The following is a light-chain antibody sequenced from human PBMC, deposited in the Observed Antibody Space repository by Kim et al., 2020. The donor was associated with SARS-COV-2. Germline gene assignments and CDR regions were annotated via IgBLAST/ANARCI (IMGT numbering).Light chain of an antibody. CDR1: SGHSSYA. J-gene: IGLJ2*01. Sequence: VRLTCTLSSGHSSYAIAWHQQQPEKGPRYLMKLNSDGSHSKGDGIPDRFSGSSSGAERYLTISSLQSEDEADYYCQTWGTGIVVFGGGTQLTVL. CDR2: LNSDGSH. V-gene: IGLV4-69*01. CDR3: QTWGTGIVV.